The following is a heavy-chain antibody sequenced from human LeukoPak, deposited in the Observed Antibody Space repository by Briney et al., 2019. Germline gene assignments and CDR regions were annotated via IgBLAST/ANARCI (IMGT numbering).Heavy chain of an antibody. CDR1: RGRALVTSGC. CDR2: TYYRSKWYN. V-gene: IGHV6-1*01. D-gene: IGHD2-15*01. J-gene: IGHJ4*02. Sequence: SQTLSHTSVNPRGRALVTSGCSGSIRQSPSRGLEWLGRTYYRSKWYNDYAVSVKSRITINPDTSKNQFSLQLNSVTPEDTAVYFCARGISSSATRLDLRGRGSVVTVSS. CDR3: ARGISSSATRLDL.